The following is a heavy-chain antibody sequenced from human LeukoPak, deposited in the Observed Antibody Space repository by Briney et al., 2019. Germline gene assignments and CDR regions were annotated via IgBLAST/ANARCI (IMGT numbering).Heavy chain of an antibody. D-gene: IGHD1-26*01. J-gene: IGHJ4*02. CDR3: ARIGGYSGSYYRSDNY. V-gene: IGHV3-48*01. Sequence: GGSLRLSCAAYGFTFSSYSMNWVRQAPGKGLEWVSYVSSSRRTIYYADSVKGRFTTSRDNAKTSLYLQMNRLRAEDTAVYYCARIGGYSGSYYRSDNYWGQGTLVTVSS. CDR1: GFTFSSYS. CDR2: VSSSRRTI.